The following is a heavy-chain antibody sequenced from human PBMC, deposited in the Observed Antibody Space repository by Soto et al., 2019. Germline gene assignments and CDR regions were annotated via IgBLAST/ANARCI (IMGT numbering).Heavy chain of an antibody. CDR3: SRFIMVGGWFDPNYYHGMDV. CDR1: GYTFSNYG. Sequence: QVQLVQSGAEEKKPGASVTVSCKTSGYTFSNYGINWVRQAPGQGLEWMGWISGYNGNTNYAQTVEGRVTMTTDTSTGTVYMELRSLKSDDTAIYYCSRFIMVGGWFDPNYYHGMDVWGQGTTVTVSS. CDR2: ISGYNGNT. D-gene: IGHD6-19*01. J-gene: IGHJ6*02. V-gene: IGHV1-18*01.